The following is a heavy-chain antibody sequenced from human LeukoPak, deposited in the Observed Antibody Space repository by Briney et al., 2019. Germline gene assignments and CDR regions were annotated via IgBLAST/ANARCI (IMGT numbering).Heavy chain of an antibody. CDR3: ARLSQQNFDI. CDR1: RYTFSTYY. J-gene: IGHJ3*02. V-gene: IGHV1-46*01. Sequence: GSVKVSSKQSRYTFSTYYVHSVRQGPGQGVEWMGIIDTSGSSTNYAQKFQGRVTMTRDTSKSTVYMELSSLRSDDTAVYYCARLSQQNFDIWGQGTLVTVSS. CDR2: IDTSGSST.